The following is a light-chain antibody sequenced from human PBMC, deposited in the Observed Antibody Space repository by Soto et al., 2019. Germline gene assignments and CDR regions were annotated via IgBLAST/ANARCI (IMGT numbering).Light chain of an antibody. J-gene: IGKJ5*01. CDR1: QSVGSY. V-gene: IGKV3-11*01. Sequence: EIVLTQSPATMSLSPGARATLSGRASQSVGSYLAWYQQKPGQAPRFLIYDASNRATGIPARFSGSGSGTDFTLTISSLEPEEFAVYYCQQRSNWPITVGQGTRLEIK. CDR3: QQRSNWPIT. CDR2: DAS.